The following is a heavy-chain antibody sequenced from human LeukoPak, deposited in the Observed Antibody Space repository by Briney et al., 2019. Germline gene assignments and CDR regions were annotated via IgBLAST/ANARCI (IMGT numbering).Heavy chain of an antibody. D-gene: IGHD3-3*01. V-gene: IGHV1-2*02. CDR3: ASRMYYDFWSGYPRDAFDI. Sequence: GASVKVSCKASGYTFTGYYMHWERQAPGQGLEWMGWINPNSGGTNYAQKFQGRVTMTRDTSISTAYMELSRLRSDDTAVYYCASRMYYDFWSGYPRDAFDIWGQGTMVTVSS. CDR1: GYTFTGYY. J-gene: IGHJ3*02. CDR2: INPNSGGT.